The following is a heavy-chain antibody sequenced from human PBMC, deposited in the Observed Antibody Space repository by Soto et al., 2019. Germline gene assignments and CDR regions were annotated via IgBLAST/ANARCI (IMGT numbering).Heavy chain of an antibody. J-gene: IGHJ4*02. CDR3: ARVSGSSGYMNLDD. V-gene: IGHV1-2*02. CDR1: GYSFTGYY. D-gene: IGHD3-22*01. Sequence: QEQLMQSGAEVKKPGASVKVSCKSSGYSFTGYYLHWVRQAPGQGPEWMGWIFPKSGGTKSAQKFQGRVTMTRDTSISTAYMEVSSLRSEDTAVYYCARVSGSSGYMNLDDWGQGTLVTVSS. CDR2: IFPKSGGT.